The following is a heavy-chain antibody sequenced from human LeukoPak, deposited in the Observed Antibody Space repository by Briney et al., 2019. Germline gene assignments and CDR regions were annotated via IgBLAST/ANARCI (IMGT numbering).Heavy chain of an antibody. V-gene: IGHV1-2*02. CDR2: INPNTGDT. Sequence: GASVKVSCKASGYTFTGYYMHWVRQAPGQGLKWMGWINPNTGDTNYAQKFQGRVTMTRDTSISTAYMELSRLRSDDTAVYYCARDLVRKGVVEMATTDYWGQGTLVTVSS. CDR1: GYTFTGYY. D-gene: IGHD5-24*01. J-gene: IGHJ4*02. CDR3: ARDLVRKGVVEMATTDY.